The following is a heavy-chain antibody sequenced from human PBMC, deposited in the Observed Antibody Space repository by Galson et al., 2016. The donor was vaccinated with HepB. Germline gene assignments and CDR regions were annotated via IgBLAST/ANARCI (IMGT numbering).Heavy chain of an antibody. J-gene: IGHJ4*02. V-gene: IGHV4-31*03. Sequence: TLSLTCSVSGVAISSGNYYWSWIRQHPGKGLEWIGYISDTGSTHSNPSLNSRLTISVDTSKNQFSLKLTSLTAADTAVYYCASHPGMSTAFEYWGQGTLVTVSS. D-gene: IGHD5-18*01. CDR1: GVAISSGNYY. CDR3: ASHPGMSTAFEY. CDR2: ISDTGST.